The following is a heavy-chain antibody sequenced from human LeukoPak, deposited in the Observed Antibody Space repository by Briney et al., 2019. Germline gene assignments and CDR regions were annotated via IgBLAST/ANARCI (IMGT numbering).Heavy chain of an antibody. CDR1: GYTFTSYD. J-gene: IGHJ6*03. D-gene: IGHD6-19*01. V-gene: IGHV1-8*03. Sequence: GASVKVSCKASGYTFTSYDINWVRQATVQGLEWMGWMNPNSGNTGYAQKFQGRVTITRNTSISTAYMELSSLRSEDTAVYYCARSWSKYSSGWYSNRYYYYMDVWGKGTTVTVSS. CDR2: MNPNSGNT. CDR3: ARSWSKYSSGWYSNRYYYYMDV.